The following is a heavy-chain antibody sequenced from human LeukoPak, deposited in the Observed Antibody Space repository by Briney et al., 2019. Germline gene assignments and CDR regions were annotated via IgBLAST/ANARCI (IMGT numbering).Heavy chain of an antibody. J-gene: IGHJ6*02. CDR1: GGTFSSYA. D-gene: IGHD7-27*01. CDR2: IIPILGIA. CDR3: ARDLGATNYYYGMDV. V-gene: IGHV1-69*04. Sequence: ASVKVSCKASGGTFSSYAISWVRQAPGQGLEWMGRIIPILGIANYAQKFQGRVTITADKSTSTAYMELSSLRSEDTAVYYCARDLGATNYYYGMDVWGQGTTVTVSS.